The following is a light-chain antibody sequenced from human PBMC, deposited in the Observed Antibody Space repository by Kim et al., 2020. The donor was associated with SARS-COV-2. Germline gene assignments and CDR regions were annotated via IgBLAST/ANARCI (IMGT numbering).Light chain of an antibody. CDR2: GAS. CDR3: PQRSNWPPNT. J-gene: IGKJ2*01. CDR1: QSFRSY. V-gene: IGKV3-11*01. Sequence: SRGDRPPLPRRASQSFRSYLAWYPQNPAHSPTLLLCGASNSATDIPPRYSGSGSGTVFTLTISSLVPKDFAVYFCPQRSNWPPNTFGRETDL.